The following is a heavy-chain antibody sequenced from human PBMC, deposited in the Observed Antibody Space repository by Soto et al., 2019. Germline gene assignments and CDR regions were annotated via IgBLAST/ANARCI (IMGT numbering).Heavy chain of an antibody. Sequence: QVQLVQSGAEVKKPGASVKVSCKASGYTFTSSGISWLRQAPGQGLEWMGWVSANNGNTNYAQKFQGRVTMTTDTSTTTAYMELRSLRSDDTAVYYCVRDYDPFESWGKGTLVTVSP. V-gene: IGHV1-18*01. J-gene: IGHJ3*02. CDR3: VRDYDPFES. CDR2: VSANNGNT. CDR1: GYTFTSSG.